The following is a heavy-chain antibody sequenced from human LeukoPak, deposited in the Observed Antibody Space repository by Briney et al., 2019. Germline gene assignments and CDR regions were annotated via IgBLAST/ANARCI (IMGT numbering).Heavy chain of an antibody. V-gene: IGHV4-59*01. CDR3: ARWSPRNYGMDV. CDR2: IYYSGST. D-gene: IGHD3-16*01. Sequence: SETLSLTCAVYGGSFSGYYWSWIRQPPGKGLEWIGYIYYSGSTNYNPSLKSRVTISVDTSKNQFSLKLSSVTAADTAVYYCARWSPRNYGMDVWGQGTTVTVSS. CDR1: GGSFSGYY. J-gene: IGHJ6*02.